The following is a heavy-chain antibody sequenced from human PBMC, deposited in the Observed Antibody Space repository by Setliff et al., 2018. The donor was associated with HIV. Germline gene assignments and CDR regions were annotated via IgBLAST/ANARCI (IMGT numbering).Heavy chain of an antibody. CDR1: GGSIINNF. CDR2: IFYTESTNYTPSIKST. J-gene: IGHJ5*02. D-gene: IGHD6-19*01. V-gene: IGHV4-59*01. Sequence: SETLSLTCTVSGGSIINNFWGWIRQSPGEGLEWIGYIFYTESTNYTPSIKSTNYNPSLKSRVTVSLDTSQNQLSLNLSSVTAADTAVYYCARRTYGSGRFDPWGQGTLVTVSS. CDR3: ARRTYGSGRFDP.